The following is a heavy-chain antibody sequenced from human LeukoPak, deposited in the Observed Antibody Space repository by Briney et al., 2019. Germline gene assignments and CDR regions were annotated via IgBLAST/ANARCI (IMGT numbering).Heavy chain of an antibody. CDR1: GYSSTSYW. Sequence: GEPRNISGQGSGYSSTSYWIAWVRQIPGKGLEWMGIIYPGDSDTRYIPSFRGQVTISADQSISTAYLQWSSLKASDTAMYFCARGGPTGTTKDFWGQGTLVTVSS. CDR2: IYPGDSDT. J-gene: IGHJ4*02. CDR3: ARGGPTGTTKDF. D-gene: IGHD1-1*01. V-gene: IGHV5-51*01.